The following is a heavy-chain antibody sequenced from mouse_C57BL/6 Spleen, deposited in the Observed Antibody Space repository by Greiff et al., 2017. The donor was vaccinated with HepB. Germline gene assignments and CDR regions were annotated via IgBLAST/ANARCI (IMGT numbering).Heavy chain of an antibody. CDR1: GYTFTSYW. J-gene: IGHJ2*01. CDR2: IHPNSGST. CDR3: ARSIDGYYGYFDY. Sequence: QVQLQQPGAELVKPGASVKLSCKASGYTFTSYWMHWVKQRPGQGLEWIGMIHPNSGSTNYNEKFKSKATLTVDKSSSTAYMQLSSLTSEDYAVYYCARSIDGYYGYFDYWGQGTTLTVSS. V-gene: IGHV1-64*01. D-gene: IGHD2-3*01.